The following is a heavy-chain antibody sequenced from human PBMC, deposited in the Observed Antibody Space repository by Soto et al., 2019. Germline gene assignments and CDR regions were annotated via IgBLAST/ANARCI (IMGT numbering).Heavy chain of an antibody. CDR3: AKHRSPGIAVADELDY. Sequence: GGSLRLSCAASGFTFDDYAMHWVRQAPGQGLEWVSGISWNSGSIGYADSVKGRFTISRDNAKNSLYLQMNSLRAEDTALYYCAKHRSPGIAVADELDYWGQGTLVTVSS. D-gene: IGHD6-19*01. J-gene: IGHJ4*02. CDR1: GFTFDDYA. CDR2: ISWNSGSI. V-gene: IGHV3-9*01.